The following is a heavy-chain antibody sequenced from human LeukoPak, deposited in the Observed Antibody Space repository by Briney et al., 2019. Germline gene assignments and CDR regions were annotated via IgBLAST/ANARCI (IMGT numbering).Heavy chain of an antibody. D-gene: IGHD3-10*01. V-gene: IGHV3-23*01. Sequence: GGTLRLSCAASGFTFSSYAMSWVRQAPGKGLEWVSVISGSGGDTYYADSVKGRFTISRDNSKNTLFLQMNSLRAEDTAVYYCAEHPSMPRGPGYWGQGTLVTVSS. CDR1: GFTFSSYA. J-gene: IGHJ4*02. CDR3: AEHPSMPRGPGY. CDR2: ISGSGGDT.